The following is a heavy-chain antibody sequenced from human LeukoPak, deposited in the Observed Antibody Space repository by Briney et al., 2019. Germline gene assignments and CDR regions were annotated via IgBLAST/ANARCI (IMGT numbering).Heavy chain of an antibody. J-gene: IGHJ4*02. V-gene: IGHV4-39*01. Sequence: SQTLSLTCTVSGGSISSGGYYWSWIRQHPGKGLEWIGSIYYSGSTYYNPSLKSRVTISVDTSKNQFSLKLSSVTAADTAVYYCAGRYGSGNLNWGQGTLVTVSS. CDR2: IYYSGST. CDR3: AGRYGSGNLN. D-gene: IGHD3-10*01. CDR1: GGSISSGGYY.